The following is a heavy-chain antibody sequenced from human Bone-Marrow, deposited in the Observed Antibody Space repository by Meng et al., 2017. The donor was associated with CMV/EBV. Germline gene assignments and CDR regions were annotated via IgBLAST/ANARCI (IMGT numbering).Heavy chain of an antibody. CDR1: GYTFTGYY. Sequence: ASVKVSCKASGYTFTGYYMHWVRQAPGQGLEWMGWINPNSGGTNYAQKFQGRVTMTRDTSISTAYMELNRLTSDDTAVYYCARPRVAGTAHFDSWGQGTLVTVYS. J-gene: IGHJ4*02. D-gene: IGHD6-19*01. V-gene: IGHV1-2*02. CDR3: ARPRVAGTAHFDS. CDR2: INPNSGGT.